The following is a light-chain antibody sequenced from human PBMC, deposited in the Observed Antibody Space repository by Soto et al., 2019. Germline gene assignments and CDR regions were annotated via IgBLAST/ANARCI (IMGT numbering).Light chain of an antibody. Sequence: DIQMTQSPSTLSASVGDRVTMTCRASHSISTWLAWYQHKPGKAPKLLIYKASSLETGVPSRFSGSGSGTEFSLTISSLQPDDSATYFCQQYDTYSQYSSGQGTKVEIK. CDR2: KAS. V-gene: IGKV1-5*03. CDR1: HSISTW. J-gene: IGKJ2*03. CDR3: QQYDTYSQYS.